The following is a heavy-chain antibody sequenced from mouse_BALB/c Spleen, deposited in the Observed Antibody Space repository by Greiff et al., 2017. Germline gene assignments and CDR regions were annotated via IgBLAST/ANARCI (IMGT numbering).Heavy chain of an antibody. D-gene: IGHD2-12*01. Sequence: VQLQQSGPGLVAPSQSLSITCTVSGFSLSRYSVHWVRQPPGKGLEWLGMILGGGSTDYNSALKSRLSISKDNSKSQVFLKMNSLQTDDTATYYCAKRCYSYAMDYWGQGTSVTVAS. J-gene: IGHJ4*01. V-gene: IGHV2-6-4*01. CDR3: AKRCYSYAMDY. CDR2: ILGGGST. CDR1: GFSLSRYS.